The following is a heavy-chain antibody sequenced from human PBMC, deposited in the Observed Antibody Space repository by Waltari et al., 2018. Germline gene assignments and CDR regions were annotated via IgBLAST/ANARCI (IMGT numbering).Heavy chain of an antibody. J-gene: IGHJ4*02. CDR3: ARGGSWAIDY. D-gene: IGHD3-16*01. Sequence: EVRLVESGGGLVQPGGSLRLSCAASGFTFSDYWMSWVRQAPGQGREWVANIKQDGSEKYQVDPVKGRFTISRDNAKNSLYLQMNSLRAEDTAVYFCARGGSWAIDYWGQGTLVTVSS. CDR2: IKQDGSEK. V-gene: IGHV3-7*01. CDR1: GFTFSDYW.